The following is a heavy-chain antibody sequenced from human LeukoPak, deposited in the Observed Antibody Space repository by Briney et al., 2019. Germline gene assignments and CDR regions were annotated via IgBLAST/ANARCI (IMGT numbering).Heavy chain of an antibody. J-gene: IGHJ4*02. CDR2: IYTSGST. CDR1: GVSISSYY. CDR3: ARESYYGGSGPFDY. V-gene: IGHV4-4*07. Sequence: SETLSLTCTVSGVSISSYYWSWIRQPAGRGLEWIGRIYTSGSTNYNPSLKSRVTMSVDTSKNQFSLKLSSVTAADTAVYYCARESYYGGSGPFDYWGQGTLVTVSS. D-gene: IGHD3-10*01.